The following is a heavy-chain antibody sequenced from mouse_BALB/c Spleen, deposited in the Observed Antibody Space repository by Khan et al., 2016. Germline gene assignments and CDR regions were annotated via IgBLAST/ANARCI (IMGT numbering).Heavy chain of an antibody. J-gene: IGHJ4*01. V-gene: IGHV10-1*02. CDR1: GFTFKTYA. CDR3: ARVDYYPYAMDC. D-gene: IGHD1-1*01. Sequence: EVQLVESGGGLVQPKGSLKLSCAASGFTFKTYAMNWVRQAPGKGLEWVARIRSRSNNYATYYADSVKDRITISRDDSQSKVYLQMNNLKTDDTAMYYCARVDYYPYAMDCWGQGTSVTVSS. CDR2: IRSRSNNYAT.